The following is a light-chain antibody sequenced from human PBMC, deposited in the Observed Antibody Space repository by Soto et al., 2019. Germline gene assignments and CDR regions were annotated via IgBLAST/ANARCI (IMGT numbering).Light chain of an antibody. Sequence: EIVMTQSPATLSVSPGERATLSCRASQSVSSNLAWYQQKPGQAPRLLIYGASTRATGIPARFSGSGSGTEFTLTISSLQSEDFAVYYCQQYNNWTRTFGQGTQVESK. CDR1: QSVSSN. CDR3: QQYNNWTRT. J-gene: IGKJ1*01. V-gene: IGKV3-15*01. CDR2: GAS.